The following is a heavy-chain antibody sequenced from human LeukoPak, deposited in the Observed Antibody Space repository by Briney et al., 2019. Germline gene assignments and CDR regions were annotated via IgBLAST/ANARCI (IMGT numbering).Heavy chain of an antibody. J-gene: IGHJ4*02. D-gene: IGHD3-22*01. Sequence: ASVKVSCKASGYTFTGYYMHWVRQAPGQGLEWMGRINPNSGGTNYAQKFQGGVTMTRDTSISTAYMELSRLRSDDTAVYYCARTGKEGKYYYDSSGYYYVWGQGTLVTVSS. CDR1: GYTFTGYY. CDR3: ARTGKEGKYYYDSSGYYYV. CDR2: INPNSGGT. V-gene: IGHV1-2*06.